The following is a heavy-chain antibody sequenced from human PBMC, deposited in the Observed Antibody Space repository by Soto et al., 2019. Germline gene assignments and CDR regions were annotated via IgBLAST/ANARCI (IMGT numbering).Heavy chain of an antibody. Sequence: LRLSCAASGFTFSSYAMSWVRQAPGKGLEWVSAISGSGGSTYYADSVKGRFTISRDNSKNTLYLQMNSLRAEDTAVYYCANHYGGISYYFDYWGQGTLVTVSS. V-gene: IGHV3-23*01. CDR2: ISGSGGST. CDR3: ANHYGGISYYFDY. CDR1: GFTFSSYA. D-gene: IGHD4-17*01. J-gene: IGHJ4*02.